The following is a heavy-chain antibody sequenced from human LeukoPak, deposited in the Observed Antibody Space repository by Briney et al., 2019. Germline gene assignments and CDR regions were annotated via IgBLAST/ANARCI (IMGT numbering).Heavy chain of an antibody. D-gene: IGHD2-2*02. Sequence: GGSLRLSCAASGFTFSSYAMSWVRQARGKGLEWVSAISGSGGSTYYADSVKGRFTISRDNSKNTLYLQMNSLRAEDTAVYYCASRDIVVVPAAIVYWGQGTLVTVSS. CDR2: ISGSGGST. CDR1: GFTFSSYA. CDR3: ASRDIVVVPAAIVY. V-gene: IGHV3-23*01. J-gene: IGHJ4*02.